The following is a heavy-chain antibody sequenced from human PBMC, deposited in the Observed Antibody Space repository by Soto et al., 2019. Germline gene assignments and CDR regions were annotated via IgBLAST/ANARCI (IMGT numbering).Heavy chain of an antibody. CDR2: VLPFLDIT. CDR1: GGTFSIYT. V-gene: IGHV1-69*02. J-gene: IGHJ4*02. Sequence: QVQLVQSGSEVKKPGSSVRVSCKTSGGTFSIYTISWVRQAPGQGLEWMGRVLPFLDITSYSQRFQGRVPITADRSTTTAYMELSSLRSEDTAVYYCARDRDNSNWPNFDSWGQGTLVTVSS. CDR3: ARDRDNSNWPNFDS. D-gene: IGHD6-13*01.